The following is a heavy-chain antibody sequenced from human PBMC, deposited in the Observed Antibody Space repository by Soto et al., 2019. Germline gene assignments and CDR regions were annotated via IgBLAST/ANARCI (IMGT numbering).Heavy chain of an antibody. Sequence: PSETLSLTCSVSGSSISGSYWSWIRQSPGKGLEWLGYVYYTGSTNYSPSLRSRVSISVDTSKNEFSLRLSSVTVADTAVYFCARSVAVPGAHIDYWGQGTQVTVSS. CDR2: VYYTGST. CDR1: GSSISGSY. D-gene: IGHD6-19*01. V-gene: IGHV4-59*01. J-gene: IGHJ4*02. CDR3: ARSVAVPGAHIDY.